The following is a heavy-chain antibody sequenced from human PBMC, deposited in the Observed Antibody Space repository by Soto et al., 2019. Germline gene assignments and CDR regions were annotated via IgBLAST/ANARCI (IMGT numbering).Heavy chain of an antibody. CDR3: ARTPRHSSSWYEVYYYYYYMDV. J-gene: IGHJ6*03. Sequence: GGSLRLSCAASGFTFSSYWMHWVRQAPGKGLVWVSRINSDGSSTSYADSVKGRFTISRDNAKNTLYLQMNSLRAEDTAVYYCARTPRHSSSWYEVYYYYYYMDVWGKGTTVTVSS. CDR2: INSDGSST. CDR1: GFTFSSYW. D-gene: IGHD6-13*01. V-gene: IGHV3-74*01.